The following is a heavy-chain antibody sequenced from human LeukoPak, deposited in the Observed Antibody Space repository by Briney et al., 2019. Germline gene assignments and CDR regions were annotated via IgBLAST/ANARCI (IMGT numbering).Heavy chain of an antibody. D-gene: IGHD6-19*01. J-gene: IGHJ6*02. CDR3: AKDRVVAGRGTDYYYYGMDV. V-gene: IGHV3-23*01. CDR2: ISGSGGST. CDR1: GFTFSSYA. Sequence: PGGSLRLSCAASGFTFSSYAMSWFRQAPGEGLEWVSAISGSGGSTYYADSVKGRFTISRDNSKNTLYLQMNSLRAEDTAVYYCAKDRVVAGRGTDYYYYGMDVWGQGTTVTVS.